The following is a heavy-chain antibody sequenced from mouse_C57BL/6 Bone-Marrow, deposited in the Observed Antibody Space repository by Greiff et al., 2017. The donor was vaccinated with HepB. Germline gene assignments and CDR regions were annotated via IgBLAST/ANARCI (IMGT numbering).Heavy chain of an antibody. D-gene: IGHD2-1*01. V-gene: IGHV1-54*01. CDR3: ARIYYGNFYWYFDV. Sequence: VQLQQSGAELVRPGTSVKVSCKASGYAFTNYLIEWVKQRPGQGLEWIGVINPGSGGTNYNEKFKGKATLTADKSSSTAYMQLSSLTSEDSAVYVCARIYYGNFYWYFDVWGTGTTVTVSS. CDR2: INPGSGGT. CDR1: GYAFTNYL. J-gene: IGHJ1*03.